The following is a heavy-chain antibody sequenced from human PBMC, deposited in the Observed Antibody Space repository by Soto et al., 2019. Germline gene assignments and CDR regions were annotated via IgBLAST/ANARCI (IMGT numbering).Heavy chain of an antibody. Sequence: ASVKVSCKASGYTFSSNAVHWVGQAAGQRLEWMGWINTGNGHTKYSQKFQDRIIITRDTSASTAYMELSSLKSEDTAVYLCASDYHDTNYGMEVWGQGTTVNVSS. CDR3: ASDYHDTNYGMEV. CDR2: INTGNGHT. J-gene: IGHJ6*02. D-gene: IGHD3-16*02. V-gene: IGHV1-3*04. CDR1: GYTFSSNA.